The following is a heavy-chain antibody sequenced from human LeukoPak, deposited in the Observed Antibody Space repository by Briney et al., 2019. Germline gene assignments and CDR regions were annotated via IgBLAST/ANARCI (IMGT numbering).Heavy chain of an antibody. CDR1: GYTFITYG. Sequence: ASVKVSCKASGYTFITYGISWVRQAPGQGLEWMGWTNPRNGNTNYVQNLQGRVTMTTDTSTSTAYMELRSLRSDDTAVYYCAREGGFYRPLDYSGQGTLVTVSS. V-gene: IGHV1-18*01. CDR3: AREGGFYRPLDY. D-gene: IGHD3-3*01. CDR2: TNPRNGNT. J-gene: IGHJ4*02.